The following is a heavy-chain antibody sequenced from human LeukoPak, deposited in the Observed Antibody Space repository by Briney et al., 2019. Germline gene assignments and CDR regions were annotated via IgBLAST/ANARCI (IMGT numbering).Heavy chain of an antibody. V-gene: IGHV3-23*01. CDR3: ANNFDY. CDR2: ISGGGEST. Sequence: PGGSLTLSCAASGFTFSVFAMTWVRQAPGKGLEWVSGISGGGESTYYADSVKGRFTISRDNSKNTLYLQMDSLRAEDTAVYYCANNFDYWGQGTLVTVSS. CDR1: GFTFSVFA. J-gene: IGHJ4*02.